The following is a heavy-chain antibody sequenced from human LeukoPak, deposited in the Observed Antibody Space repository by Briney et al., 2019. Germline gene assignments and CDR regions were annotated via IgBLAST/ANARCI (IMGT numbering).Heavy chain of an antibody. D-gene: IGHD1-1*01. CDR2: IGTASDT. CDR1: GFTFSSFD. CDR3: ARGPPRGKYYYMDV. V-gene: IGHV3-13*01. J-gene: IGHJ6*03. Sequence: GGSLRLSCAASGFTFSSFDMHWVRHPTGQGLEWVSTIGTASDTYYPGSVEGRFTLSRDNAKNSLYLQMDSLTAGDTAVYYCARGPPRGKYYYMDVWGKGTTVTVSS.